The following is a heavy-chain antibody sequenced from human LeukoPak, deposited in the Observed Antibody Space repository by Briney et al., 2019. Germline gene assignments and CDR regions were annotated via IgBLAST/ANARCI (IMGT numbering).Heavy chain of an antibody. J-gene: IGHJ4*02. CDR3: ARGQTLTF. CDR2: INQDGSKK. CDR1: GFTFSSYS. Sequence: PGGSLRLSCAASGFTFSSYSMNWVRQATGKGLEWVANINQDGSKKFYVDSVKGRFTISRDNAKNALYLQMNSLRAEDTGVYFCARGQTLTFWGQGTLVTASS. V-gene: IGHV3-7*01.